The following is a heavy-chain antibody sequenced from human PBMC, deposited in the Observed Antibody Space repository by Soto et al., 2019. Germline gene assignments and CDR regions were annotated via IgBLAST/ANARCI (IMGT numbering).Heavy chain of an antibody. D-gene: IGHD6-19*01. Sequence: SVKVSCKASGGTFSSYAISWVRQAPGQGLEWMGGIIPIFGTANYAQKFQGRVTITADESTSTAYMELSSLRSEDTAVYYCASYSSGWYWVDYWGQGTLVTVSS. CDR2: IIPIFGTA. V-gene: IGHV1-69*13. J-gene: IGHJ4*02. CDR1: GGTFSSYA. CDR3: ASYSSGWYWVDY.